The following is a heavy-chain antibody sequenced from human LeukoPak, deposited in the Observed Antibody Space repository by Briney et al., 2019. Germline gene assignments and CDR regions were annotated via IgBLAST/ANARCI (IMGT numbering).Heavy chain of an antibody. Sequence: GGSLRLSCAASGFTFSSYSMNWVRQAPGKGLEWVSYISSSSSTIYYADSVKGRFTISRDNSKNTLYLQMNSLRAEDTAVYYCAKALAARPPFGHYYYMDVWGKGTTVTVSS. CDR1: GFTFSSYS. CDR2: ISSSSSTI. D-gene: IGHD6-6*01. V-gene: IGHV3-48*01. CDR3: AKALAARPPFGHYYYMDV. J-gene: IGHJ6*03.